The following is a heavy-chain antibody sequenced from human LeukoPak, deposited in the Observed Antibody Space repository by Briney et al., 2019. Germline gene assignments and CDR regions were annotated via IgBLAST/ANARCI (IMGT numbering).Heavy chain of an antibody. CDR1: GGSTSNYF. Sequence: KSSETLSLTCTVSGGSTSNYFCTWLRQSAGKGLEWIGRIHTSGSTNYNPSLKSRVSMSVDTSKNQFSLKLSSVTAADTAVYYCARVPEGHGYYFDYWGQGALVTVSS. V-gene: IGHV4-4*07. J-gene: IGHJ4*02. CDR2: IHTSGST. D-gene: IGHD3-3*01. CDR3: ARVPEGHGYYFDY.